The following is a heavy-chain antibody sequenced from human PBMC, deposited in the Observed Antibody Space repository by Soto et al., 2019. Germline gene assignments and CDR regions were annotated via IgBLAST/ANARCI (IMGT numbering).Heavy chain of an antibody. CDR3: VKVRRVVVTWGAAPDY. V-gene: IGHV3-64D*08. Sequence: EVQLVESGGGLVQPGGSLRLSCSASGFTFSSYAMHWVRQAPGKGLEYVSAISSNGGSTYYADSVKGRFTISRDNSKNTLYLQMSSLRAEDTAVYYCVKVRRVVVTWGAAPDYWGQGTLVTVSS. CDR1: GFTFSSYA. CDR2: ISSNGGST. J-gene: IGHJ4*02. D-gene: IGHD2-21*02.